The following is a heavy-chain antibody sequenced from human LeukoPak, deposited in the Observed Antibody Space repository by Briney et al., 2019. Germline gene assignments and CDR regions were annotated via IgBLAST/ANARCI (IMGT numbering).Heavy chain of an antibody. D-gene: IGHD5-24*01. CDR1: GGTFSSYA. CDR3: ARGDGYGYNWFDS. Sequence: GASVKVSCKAFGGTFSSYAITWVRQAPGQRLEWMGRIIPIFDTANYAQNFQGRVTITTDESTSTAYMELSSLRSEDTAVYYCARGDGYGYNWFDSWGQGTLVTVSS. J-gene: IGHJ5*01. V-gene: IGHV1-69*05. CDR2: IIPIFDTA.